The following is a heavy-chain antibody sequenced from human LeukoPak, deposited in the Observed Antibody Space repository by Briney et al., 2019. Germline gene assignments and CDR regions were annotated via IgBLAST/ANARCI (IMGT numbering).Heavy chain of an antibody. CDR3: ARGIMGHYGSGSYYNYYYMDV. CDR2: IYTSGST. J-gene: IGHJ6*03. D-gene: IGHD3-10*01. V-gene: IGHV4-61*02. Sequence: SQTLSLTCTVSGGSISSGSYYWSWIRQPAGKGLEWIGRIYTSGSTNYNPSLKSRVAISVDTSKNQFSLKLSSVTAADTAVYYCARGIMGHYGSGSYYNYYYMDVWGKGTTVTISS. CDR1: GGSISSGSYY.